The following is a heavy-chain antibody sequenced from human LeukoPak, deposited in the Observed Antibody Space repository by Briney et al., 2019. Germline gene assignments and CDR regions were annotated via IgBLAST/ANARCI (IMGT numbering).Heavy chain of an antibody. D-gene: IGHD3-22*01. CDR3: AKGSYYDSSGSFYFDY. J-gene: IGHJ4*02. CDR2: IKGDGSAK. V-gene: IGHV3-7*01. Sequence: GGSLRLSCAASGFAFSDSWMTWIRQAPGKGLEWVAFIKGDGSAKKYVDSVKGRFTISRDNAKNSLFLQMNSLRAEDTAVYYCAKGSYYDSSGSFYFDYWGQGTLVTVSS. CDR1: GFAFSDSW.